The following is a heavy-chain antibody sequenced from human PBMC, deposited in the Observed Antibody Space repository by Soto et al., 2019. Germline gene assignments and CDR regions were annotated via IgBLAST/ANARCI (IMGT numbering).Heavy chain of an antibody. CDR2: IRSKANGYTT. Sequence: EVQLVESGGGLVQPGGSLGLSCAAYGFSFSDHYMDWVRQAPGKGLEWFGRIRSKANGYTTEYAASVKGRFTISRDDSKSSLYLQMNGLKIEDTAVYYCAGGLSMVGDAFDIWGQGTMVTVSA. CDR1: GFSFSDHY. J-gene: IGHJ3*02. D-gene: IGHD3-10*01. CDR3: AGGLSMVGDAFDI. V-gene: IGHV3-72*01.